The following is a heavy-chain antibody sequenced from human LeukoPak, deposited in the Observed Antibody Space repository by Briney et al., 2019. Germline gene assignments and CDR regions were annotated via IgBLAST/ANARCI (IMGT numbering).Heavy chain of an antibody. CDR3: AREDYGGLLYYYGMDV. D-gene: IGHD4-23*01. V-gene: IGHV1-69*04. J-gene: IGHJ6*02. Sequence: SVKVSCKASGGTFSSYAISWVRQAPGQGPEWMGRIIPIFGIANYAQKFQGRVTITADKSTSTAYMELSSLRSEDTAVYYCAREDYGGLLYYYGMDVWGQGTTVTVSS. CDR1: GGTFSSYA. CDR2: IIPIFGIA.